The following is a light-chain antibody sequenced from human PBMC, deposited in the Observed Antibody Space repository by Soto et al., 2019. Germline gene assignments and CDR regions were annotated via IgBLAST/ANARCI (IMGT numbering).Light chain of an antibody. CDR2: SDD. Sequence: QSVLPQPPSASGTPGQRVTISCSGSSSNIGRDAVSWYQQLPGTAPKVLIYSDDQRPSGVPDRFSGSKSGTSASLAISGLQSEDEGDYYCAAWDDSLNAVVFGGGTKLTVL. J-gene: IGLJ2*01. V-gene: IGLV1-44*01. CDR3: AAWDDSLNAVV. CDR1: SSNIGRDA.